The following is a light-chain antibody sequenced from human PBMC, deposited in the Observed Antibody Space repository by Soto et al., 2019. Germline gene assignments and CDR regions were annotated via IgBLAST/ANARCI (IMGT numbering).Light chain of an antibody. Sequence: EIVMTQSPATLSVSPGERVTLSCRASQSVSSNLAWYQHKPGQAPSLLVYAASTRATGGPARFSGSGSGTEFTLTISSLQFEDSAVYYCQQYNNWPHTFGQGTKLEIK. J-gene: IGKJ2*01. V-gene: IGKV3-15*01. CDR3: QQYNNWPHT. CDR2: AAS. CDR1: QSVSSN.